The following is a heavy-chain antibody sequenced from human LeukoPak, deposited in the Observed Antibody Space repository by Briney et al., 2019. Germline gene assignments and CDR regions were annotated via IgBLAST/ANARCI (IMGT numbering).Heavy chain of an antibody. V-gene: IGHV4-39*01. D-gene: IGHD4-17*01. Sequence: PSETLYLTCTVSGDSISTTSSYWGWIRQPPGKGLEWIESIYYTGSTYYNPSLKSRLTISVDTSKNQFSLKLSSVTAADTAVYYCARHKVGYVDYAQEIDSWGQGTLVTVSS. CDR3: ARHKVGYVDYAQEIDS. J-gene: IGHJ4*02. CDR2: IYYTGST. CDR1: GDSISTTSSY.